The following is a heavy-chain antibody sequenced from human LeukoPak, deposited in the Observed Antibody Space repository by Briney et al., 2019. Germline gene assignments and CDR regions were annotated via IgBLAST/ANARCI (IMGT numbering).Heavy chain of an antibody. V-gene: IGHV4-59*01. CDR2: IFYSGST. D-gene: IGHD3-10*01. CDR1: GFTFSAYA. J-gene: IGHJ2*01. CDR3: ARVYYGRTYDYWYFDL. Sequence: GSLRLSCAASGFTFSAYAISWIRQPPGKGLEWIGYIFYSGSTNYNPSLKSRGTISVDTSKNQFSLKLSSVTAADTAVYFCARVYYGRTYDYWYFDLWGRGTLVTVSS.